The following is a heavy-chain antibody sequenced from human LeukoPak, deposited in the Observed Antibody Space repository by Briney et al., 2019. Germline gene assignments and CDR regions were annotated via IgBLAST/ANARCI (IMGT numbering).Heavy chain of an antibody. V-gene: IGHV1-69*05. D-gene: IGHD5-18*01. Sequence: GASVKVSCKASGSIFSSYAISWVRQAPGQGLEWMGGIISIFGTANYAQKFQGRVTITTDESTSTAYMELSSLRSEDTAVYYCAREPRYSHNWFDPWGQGTLVTVSS. CDR1: GSIFSSYA. CDR2: IISIFGTA. CDR3: AREPRYSHNWFDP. J-gene: IGHJ5*02.